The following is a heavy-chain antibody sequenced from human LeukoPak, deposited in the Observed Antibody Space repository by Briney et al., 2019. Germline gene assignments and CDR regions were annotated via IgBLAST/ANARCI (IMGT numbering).Heavy chain of an antibody. CDR2: INAGTGNT. CDR1: GYTFTSYA. Sequence: GASVMVSCKASGYTFTSYAIHWVRQAPGQSLEWMGWINAGTGNTKYSQKFQGRVTISSDTSASTAYMELTSLRSEDTAVYYCAREGGAWIVWGQGTLVTVSS. CDR3: AREGGAWIV. J-gene: IGHJ4*02. D-gene: IGHD5-12*01. V-gene: IGHV1-3*01.